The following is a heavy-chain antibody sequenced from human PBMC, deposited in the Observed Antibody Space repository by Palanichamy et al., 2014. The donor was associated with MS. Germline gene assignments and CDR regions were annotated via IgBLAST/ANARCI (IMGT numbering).Heavy chain of an antibody. Sequence: QLQLQESGPGLVKPSETLSLTCTVSGGSISSSSYYWGWIRQPPGKGLEWIGSIYYSGSTYYNPSLKSRVTISVDTSKNQFSLKLSSVTAADTAVYYCASADRLVAGTDWYFDLWGRGTLVTVSP. J-gene: IGHJ2*01. CDR1: GGSISSSSYY. D-gene: IGHD6-19*01. CDR2: IYYSGST. V-gene: IGHV4-39*01. CDR3: ASADRLVAGTDWYFDL.